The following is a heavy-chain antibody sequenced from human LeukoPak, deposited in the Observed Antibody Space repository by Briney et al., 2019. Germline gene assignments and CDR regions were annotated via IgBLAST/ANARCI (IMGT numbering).Heavy chain of an antibody. D-gene: IGHD6-13*01. CDR3: ARLHSSSWPDYFDY. J-gene: IGHJ4*02. Sequence: PSETLSLTCTVAGGSISVGAYYWSWIRQHPGKGLEWIGYIHYSGSTYYNPSLKSRTVISKDTSKNQFSLKPSSVTAADTAVYYCARLHSSSWPDYFDYWGQGTLVTVSS. CDR2: IHYSGST. CDR1: GGSISVGAYY. V-gene: IGHV4-31*03.